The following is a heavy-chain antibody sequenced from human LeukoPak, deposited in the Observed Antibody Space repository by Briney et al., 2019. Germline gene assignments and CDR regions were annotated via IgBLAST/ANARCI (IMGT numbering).Heavy chain of an antibody. V-gene: IGHV3-30*03. J-gene: IGHJ4*02. D-gene: IGHD2-15*01. CDR1: GFTFSSYG. Sequence: GGSLRLSCAASGFTFSSYGMHWVRQAPGKGLEWVAVISYDGSNKYYADSVKGRFTISRDNSKNTLYLQMNSLRAEDTAVYYCTESYCSGGSCLDYFDYWGQGTLVTVSS. CDR2: ISYDGSNK. CDR3: TESYCSGGSCLDYFDY.